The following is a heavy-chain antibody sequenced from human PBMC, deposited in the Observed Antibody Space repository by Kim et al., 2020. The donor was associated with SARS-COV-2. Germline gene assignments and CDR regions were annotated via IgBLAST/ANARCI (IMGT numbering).Heavy chain of an antibody. CDR2: ISYDGSNK. J-gene: IGHJ4*02. CDR1: GFTFSSYA. V-gene: IGHV3-30*04. D-gene: IGHD6-13*01. Sequence: GGSLRLSCAASGFTFSSYAMHWVRQAPGKGLEWVAVISYDGSNKYYADSVKGRFTISRDNSKNTLYLQMNSLRAEDTAVYYCARVRSIAAAGMDYWGQGTLVTVSS. CDR3: ARVRSIAAAGMDY.